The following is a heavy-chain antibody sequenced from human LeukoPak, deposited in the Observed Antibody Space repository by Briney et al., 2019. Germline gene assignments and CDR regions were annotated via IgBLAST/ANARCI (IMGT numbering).Heavy chain of an antibody. CDR2: ISGRGGST. D-gene: IGHD1-26*01. CDR3: AKDFTGSSPRWFDP. CDR1: GFTFSDYA. Sequence: PGGSLRLSCAASGFTFSDYAMNWVRQAPGRGLEGVSGISGRGGSTYYADSVKGRLTISRDNSKNTLYLQMNSLRAEDTAIYYCAKDFTGSSPRWFDPWGQGTLVTVSS. J-gene: IGHJ5*02. V-gene: IGHV3-23*01.